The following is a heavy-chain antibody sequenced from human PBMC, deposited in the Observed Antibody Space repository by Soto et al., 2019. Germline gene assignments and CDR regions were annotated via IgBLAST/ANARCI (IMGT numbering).Heavy chain of an antibody. CDR1: GFNFSSFA. Sequence: EVQLLESGGGLVQPGGSLRLSCAGSGFNFSSFAMTWVRQAPGKGLEWVSTINGSGGSRFYAASVKGRFTISRDNAKNSLYLEMNSLRAEDTAVYYCARESEDLTSNFDYWGQGTLVTVSS. CDR2: INGSGGSR. CDR3: ARESEDLTSNFDY. V-gene: IGHV3-23*01. J-gene: IGHJ4*02.